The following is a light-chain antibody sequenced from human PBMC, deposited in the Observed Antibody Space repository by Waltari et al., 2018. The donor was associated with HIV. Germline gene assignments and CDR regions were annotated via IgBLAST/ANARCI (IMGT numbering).Light chain of an antibody. CDR3: TSYAGSNNLVI. CDR2: EVN. Sequence: QSALTQPPSASGSPGQSVTISCTGTSSDVGPYDYVSWYQQHPDKAPRLIIYEVNKRPSGIPVRFSGSKSGNTASLTVSGLQAEDEADYYCTSYAGSNNLVIFGGGTKVTVL. CDR1: SSDVGPYDY. J-gene: IGLJ2*01. V-gene: IGLV2-8*01.